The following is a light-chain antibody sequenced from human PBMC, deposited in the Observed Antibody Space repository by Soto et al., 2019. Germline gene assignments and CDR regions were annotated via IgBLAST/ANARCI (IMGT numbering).Light chain of an antibody. J-gene: IGKJ4*01. CDR1: QDISNY. Sequence: DIQMTQSPSSLSASVGDRVTITCQASQDISNYLNWYQQKPGKAPKLLIYDASNLETGVPSRFSGSGAGTDFTFTISSLQPEDIATYYCQQYDNLPFFGGGSKVAIK. CDR3: QQYDNLPF. CDR2: DAS. V-gene: IGKV1-33*01.